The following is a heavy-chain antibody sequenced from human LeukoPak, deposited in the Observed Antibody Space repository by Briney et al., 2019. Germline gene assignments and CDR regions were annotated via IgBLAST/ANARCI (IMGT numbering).Heavy chain of an antibody. Sequence: SLKVSCKDSVCTFSSYAISWVRQAPGQALAWMGGIIPIFGTANYAQKFQGRVTITADKSTSTTYMELSSLRSEDTAVYYCARSDFRGVTPPPIDDWGQGTLVTVSS. J-gene: IGHJ4*02. D-gene: IGHD3-10*01. CDR1: VCTFSSYA. CDR3: ARSDFRGVTPPPIDD. V-gene: IGHV1-69*06. CDR2: IIPIFGTA.